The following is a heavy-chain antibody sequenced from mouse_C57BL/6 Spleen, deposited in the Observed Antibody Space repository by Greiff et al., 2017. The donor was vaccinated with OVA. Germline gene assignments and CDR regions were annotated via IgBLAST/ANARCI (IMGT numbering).Heavy chain of an antibody. CDR3: ASCRSSCDYAMDY. CDR1: GYTFTSYW. J-gene: IGHJ4*01. CDR2: IYPGSGST. V-gene: IGHV1-55*01. Sequence: QVQLQQPGAELVKPGASVKMSCKASGYTFTSYWITWVKQRPGQGLEWIGDIYPGSGSTNYNEKFKSKATLTVDTSSSTAYMQLSSLTSEDSAVYYCASCRSSCDYAMDYWGQGTSVTVSS. D-gene: IGHD1-1*01.